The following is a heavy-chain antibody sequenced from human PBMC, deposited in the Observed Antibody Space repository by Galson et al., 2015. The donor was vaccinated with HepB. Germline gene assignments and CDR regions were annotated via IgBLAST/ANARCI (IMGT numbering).Heavy chain of an antibody. Sequence: SVKVSCKASGGTFSSYAISWVRQAPGQGLEWMGGIIPIFGIANYAQKFQGRVTITADKSTSTAYMELSSLRSEDTAVYYCARGFYGDYARGPELYYFDYWGQGTLVTVSS. D-gene: IGHD4-17*01. CDR2: IIPIFGIA. V-gene: IGHV1-69*10. J-gene: IGHJ4*02. CDR3: ARGFYGDYARGPELYYFDY. CDR1: GGTFSSYA.